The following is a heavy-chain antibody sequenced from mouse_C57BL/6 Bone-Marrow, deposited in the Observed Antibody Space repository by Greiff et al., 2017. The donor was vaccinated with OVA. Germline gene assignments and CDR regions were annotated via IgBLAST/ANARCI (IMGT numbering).Heavy chain of an antibody. CDR2: IHPNSGST. Sequence: QVQLQQPGAELVKPGASVKLSCKASGYTFTSYWMHWVKQRPGQGLEWIGMIHPNSGSTNYNEKFNSKATLTVDKSSSTAYMQLSSLTSEDSAVYYCARYGRLGRRGFDYWGQGTTLTVSS. J-gene: IGHJ2*01. D-gene: IGHD4-1*01. V-gene: IGHV1-64*01. CDR1: GYTFTSYW. CDR3: ARYGRLGRRGFDY.